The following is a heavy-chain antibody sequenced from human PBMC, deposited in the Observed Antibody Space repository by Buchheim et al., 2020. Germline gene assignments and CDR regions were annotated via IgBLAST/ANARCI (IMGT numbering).Heavy chain of an antibody. D-gene: IGHD4-17*01. V-gene: IGHV3-48*01. CDR2: ISSGSDTI. CDR3: ARDHYGTDY. Sequence: EVQLVESGGGLVQAGGSLRLSCAASGFTFSSYSMNWVRQAPGKGLEWIAYISSGSDTIYYADSVKGRFTISRDKAKNSLYLPMNSLRAEDTAVYYCARDHYGTDYWGQGTL. CDR1: GFTFSSYS. J-gene: IGHJ4*02.